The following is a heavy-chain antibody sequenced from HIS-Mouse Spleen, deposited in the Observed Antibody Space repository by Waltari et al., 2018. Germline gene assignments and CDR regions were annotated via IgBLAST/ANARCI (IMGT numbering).Heavy chain of an antibody. CDR2: IYYSGST. CDR3: ARKAGLQPDY. CDR1: GGSISSSSYY. J-gene: IGHJ4*02. D-gene: IGHD4-4*01. Sequence: QLQLQESGPGLVKPSETLSLTCTVSGGSISSSSYYWGWIRQPPGKGLEWIGSIYYSGSTYSNPSLKSRVTISVDTSKNQFSLKLSSVTAADTAVYYCARKAGLQPDYWGQGTLVTVSS. V-gene: IGHV4-39*07.